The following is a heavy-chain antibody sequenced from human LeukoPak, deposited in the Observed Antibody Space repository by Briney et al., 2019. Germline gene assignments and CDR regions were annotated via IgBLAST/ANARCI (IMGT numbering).Heavy chain of an antibody. CDR2: ISGSGGST. CDR1: GFTISSNY. CDR3: AKDRLGHDAFDI. V-gene: IGHV3-23*01. J-gene: IGHJ3*02. D-gene: IGHD4-11*01. Sequence: GGSLRLSCAASGFTISSNYMRGVRQAPGKGVEWVSAISGSGGSTYYEDSVKGRFTISRDNSKNTLYLQMNSLRAEDTAVYYCAKDRLGHDAFDIWGQGTMVTVSS.